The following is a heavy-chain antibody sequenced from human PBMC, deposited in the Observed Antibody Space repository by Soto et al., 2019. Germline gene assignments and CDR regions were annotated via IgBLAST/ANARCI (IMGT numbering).Heavy chain of an antibody. CDR3: ARGEGDTVGSLDY. Sequence: PGGSLRLSCAASEFTFRSYSMNWVRQAPGKGLEWVSSISSTGSYIYYADSVKGRFTISRDNAKNSLYLQMNSLRAEDTAVYYCARGEGDTVGSLDYWGQGTLVTVSS. CDR1: EFTFRSYS. CDR2: ISSTGSYI. V-gene: IGHV3-21*01. D-gene: IGHD2-8*02. J-gene: IGHJ4*02.